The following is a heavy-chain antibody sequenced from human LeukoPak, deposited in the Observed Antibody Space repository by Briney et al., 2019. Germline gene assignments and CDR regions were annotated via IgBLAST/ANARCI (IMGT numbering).Heavy chain of an antibody. CDR2: ISAYNGNT. D-gene: IGHD6-13*01. V-gene: IGHV1-18*01. CDR1: GYTFTSYG. Sequence: GASVKVSCKASGYTFTSYGISWVRQAPGQGLEWMGWISAYNGNTNYAQKLQGRVTMTTDTSTSTAYMELRSLRSDDTAVYYCARDLERGYSSSWYPGYWGQGTLVTVSS. J-gene: IGHJ4*02. CDR3: ARDLERGYSSSWYPGY.